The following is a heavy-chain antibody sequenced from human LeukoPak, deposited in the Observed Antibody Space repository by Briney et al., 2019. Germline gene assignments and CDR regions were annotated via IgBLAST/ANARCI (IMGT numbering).Heavy chain of an antibody. CDR3: TRDRSANSRVYYFDS. CDR1: RFTFSSYA. V-gene: IGHV3-30*04. CDR2: TSYDGGNK. D-gene: IGHD6-13*01. J-gene: IGHJ4*02. Sequence: PGGSVTLSCAASRFTFSSYAMHWLRQAPGKGLEWVAITSYDGGNKYYADSVRVRFTISRDNSKNTLFLQMNSLRPEATALYYCTRDRSANSRVYYFDSRGQGTLVTVSS.